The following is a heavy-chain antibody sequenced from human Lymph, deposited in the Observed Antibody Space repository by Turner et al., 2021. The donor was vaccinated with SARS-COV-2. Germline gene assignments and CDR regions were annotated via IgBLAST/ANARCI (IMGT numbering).Heavy chain of an antibody. J-gene: IGHJ4*02. Sequence: EVQLLESGGDLVQPGGSLSLSCAASVFTFSNYAMSWVPQAPGKGRVGVLEFSGSSASTDYSDSVKGRFTISKYNSKNTLFLQMISLRADDTAIYYCAKSPLGEDYFDYWGQGTLVTVSS. CDR3: AKSPLGEDYFDY. D-gene: IGHD3-16*01. CDR2: FSGSSAST. V-gene: IGHV3-23*01. CDR1: VFTFSNYA.